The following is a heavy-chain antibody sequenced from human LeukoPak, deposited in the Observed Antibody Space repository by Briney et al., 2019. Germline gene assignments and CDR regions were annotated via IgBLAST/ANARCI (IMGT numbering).Heavy chain of an antibody. V-gene: IGHV1-69*04. J-gene: IGHJ6*02. Sequence: GSSVKVSCKASGGTFNSYAISWVRQAPGQGLEWMGRIIPILGIANYAQKSQGRVTITADKSTSTAYMELSSLRSEDTAVYYCARPHCSSTSCIGGYYYGMDVWGQGTTVTVSS. D-gene: IGHD2-2*01. CDR3: ARPHCSSTSCIGGYYYGMDV. CDR1: GGTFNSYA. CDR2: IIPILGIA.